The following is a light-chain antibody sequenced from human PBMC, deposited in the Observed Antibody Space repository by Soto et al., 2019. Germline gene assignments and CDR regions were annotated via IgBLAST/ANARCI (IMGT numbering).Light chain of an antibody. J-gene: IGKJ1*01. CDR3: QQYDKWPPT. CDR2: GAS. CDR1: QSVSTI. V-gene: IGKV3-15*01. Sequence: EILMTQSPATRSVSPGERTTLSRRASQSVSTILAWYQQKPGQAPRLLIYGASTRATGIPVRFSGSGSGTEFTLTISSLQSEDFAVYYCQQYDKWPPTFGQGTKVDIK.